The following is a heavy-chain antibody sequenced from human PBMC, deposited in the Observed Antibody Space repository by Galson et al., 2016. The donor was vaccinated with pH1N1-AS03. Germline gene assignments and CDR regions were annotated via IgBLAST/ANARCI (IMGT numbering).Heavy chain of an antibody. Sequence: LSLTCAVSGASISSGGLSWSWIRQPPGKGLEWIGYVYYTGSTYSKPSLKSRIFISADTSKNQFSLSLGSVIAADTAVYYCARGREQLMYYFDYWGQGILVTVSS. CDR2: VYYTGST. V-gene: IGHV4-30-4*07. CDR3: ARGREQLMYYFDY. CDR1: GASISSGGLS. D-gene: IGHD1-26*01. J-gene: IGHJ4*02.